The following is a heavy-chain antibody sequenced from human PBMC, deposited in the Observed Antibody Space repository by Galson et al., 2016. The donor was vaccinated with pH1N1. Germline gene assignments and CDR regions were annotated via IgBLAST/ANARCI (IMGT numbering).Heavy chain of an antibody. D-gene: IGHD3-16*02. CDR3: ARAIESRSSY. V-gene: IGHV3-7*01. Sequence: SLRLSCAASGFTFNNYWMHWVRQVPGKGLEWVANIKADGSEKYYVDTVRGRVTISRDNAKNSLHLQMNSLRDEDTALYYCARAIESRSSYWGQGTLVTVSS. CDR1: GFTFNNYW. CDR2: IKADGSEK. J-gene: IGHJ4*02.